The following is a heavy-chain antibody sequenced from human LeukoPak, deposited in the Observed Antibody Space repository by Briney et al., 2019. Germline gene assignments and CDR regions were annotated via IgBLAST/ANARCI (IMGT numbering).Heavy chain of an antibody. Sequence: SETLSLTCTVSGGSISGYYWSWSRQPPGKGVEWIGNLYYMRGAWYKSSLKSRVTTSVDTSRNEFSLKLSSVTAADTAVYYCARVIWADLDSGYFYYFDYWGQGTLVTVSS. J-gene: IGHJ4*02. D-gene: IGHD3-22*01. V-gene: IGHV4-59*01. CDR3: ARVIWADLDSGYFYYFDY. CDR2: LYYMRGA. CDR1: GGSISGYY.